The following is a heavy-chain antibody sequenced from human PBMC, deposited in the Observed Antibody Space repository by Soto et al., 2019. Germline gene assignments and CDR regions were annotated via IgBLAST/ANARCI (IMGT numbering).Heavy chain of an antibody. CDR3: ARDFPPPAGDCSGGSCYSVARLSWFDP. CDR2: INPNSGGT. Sequence: ASVKVSCKASGYTFTGYYMHWVRQAPGQGLEWMGWINPNSGGTNYAQKFQGWVTMTRDTSISTAYMELSRLRSDDTAVYYCARDFPPPAGDCSGGSCYSVARLSWFDPWGQGTLVTVSS. J-gene: IGHJ5*02. CDR1: GYTFTGYY. V-gene: IGHV1-2*04. D-gene: IGHD2-15*01.